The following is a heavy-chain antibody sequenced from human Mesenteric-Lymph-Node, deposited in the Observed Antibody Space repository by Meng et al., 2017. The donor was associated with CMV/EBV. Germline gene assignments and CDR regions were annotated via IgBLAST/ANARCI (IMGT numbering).Heavy chain of an antibody. D-gene: IGHD3-10*01. Sequence: GESLKISCAASGFSFNSFGMGWFRQAPGKGLEWVSGISGSGASTSYTDSVKGRFTISRDNSRNTLHLQMNNLRDEDTAMYYCAKGHGSKSSPVDYWGQGTLVTVSS. CDR1: GFSFNSFG. CDR2: ISGSGAST. CDR3: AKGHGSKSSPVDY. V-gene: IGHV3-23*01. J-gene: IGHJ4*02.